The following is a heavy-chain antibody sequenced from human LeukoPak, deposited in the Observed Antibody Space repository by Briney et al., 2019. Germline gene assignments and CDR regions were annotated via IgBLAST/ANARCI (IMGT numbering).Heavy chain of an antibody. D-gene: IGHD4-17*01. Sequence: ASVKVSCKASGYTFTSYGISWVRQAPGQGLEWMGWISAYNGNTNYAQKLQGRVTMTTDTSTSTAYMELRSLRSDDTAVYYCARVESSTVTTRTYYYYGMGVWGQGTTVTVSS. CDR1: GYTFTSYG. CDR2: ISAYNGNT. CDR3: ARVESSTVTTRTYYYYGMGV. J-gene: IGHJ6*02. V-gene: IGHV1-18*01.